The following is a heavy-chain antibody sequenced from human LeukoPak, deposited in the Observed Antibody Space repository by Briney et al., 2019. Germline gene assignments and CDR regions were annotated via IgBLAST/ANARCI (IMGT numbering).Heavy chain of an antibody. CDR3: ARNLDY. V-gene: IGHV3-48*04. CDR2: ISSSSSTT. J-gene: IGHJ4*02. Sequence: PGKRLEWVSYISSSSSTTYYADSVKGRFTISRDNAKNSLYLQMNSLRAEDTAVYYCARNLDYWGQGTLVTVSS.